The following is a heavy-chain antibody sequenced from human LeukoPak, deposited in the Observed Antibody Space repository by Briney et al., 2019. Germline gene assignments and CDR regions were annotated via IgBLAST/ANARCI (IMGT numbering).Heavy chain of an antibody. D-gene: IGHD6-6*01. V-gene: IGHV4-39*01. CDR2: IHYSGST. Sequence: SETLSLTCTVSGGSISSSSYYWGWIRQPPGKGLEWIGSIHYSGSTYYNPSLKSRVTISVDTSKNQFSLKLSSVTAADTAVYYCVAEARGGIAAWFDPWGQGTLVTVSS. CDR1: GGSISSSSYY. J-gene: IGHJ5*02. CDR3: VAEARGGIAAWFDP.